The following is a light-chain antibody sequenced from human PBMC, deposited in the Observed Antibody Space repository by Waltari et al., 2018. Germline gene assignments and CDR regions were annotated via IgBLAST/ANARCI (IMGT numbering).Light chain of an antibody. CDR2: KTS. CDR1: QTIGGW. J-gene: IGKJ2*01. V-gene: IGKV1-5*03. CDR3: QQYKISPYL. Sequence: DIRLTQFPPTLSASVGDRVTITCRASQTIGGWLAWYQQKPGKAPILLIYKTSNLQTGGPSRFSGSGYGTDFTLTISSLQPDDSATYYCQQYKISPYLFGQGTKLEL.